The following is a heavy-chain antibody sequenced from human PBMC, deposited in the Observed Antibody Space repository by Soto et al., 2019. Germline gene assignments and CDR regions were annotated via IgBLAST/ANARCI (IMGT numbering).Heavy chain of an antibody. J-gene: IGHJ4*02. V-gene: IGHV3-23*01. CDR2: ISGSGGST. CDR1: GFTFSSYA. CDR3: AKAGITIFGVVITGYYFDY. D-gene: IGHD3-3*01. Sequence: EVQLLESGGGLVQPGGSLRLSCAASGFTFSSYAMSWVRQAPGKGLEWVSAISGSGGSTYYADSVKGRFTISRDNSKNTLYLQMNSLRDEDTAVYYCAKAGITIFGVVITGYYFDYWGQGTLVTVSS.